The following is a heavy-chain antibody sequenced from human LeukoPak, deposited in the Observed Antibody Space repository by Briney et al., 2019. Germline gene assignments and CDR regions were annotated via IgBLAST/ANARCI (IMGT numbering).Heavy chain of an antibody. CDR3: ARVSPRDGYNPNFDY. CDR2: IYYSGST. Sequence: PSETLSLTCTVSGGSISSYYWSWIRQPPGKGLEWIGYIYYSGSTNYNPSLKSRVTISVDTSKNQFSLKLSSVTAADTAVYYCARVSPRDGYNPNFDYWGQGTLVTVSS. CDR1: GGSISSYY. D-gene: IGHD5-24*01. V-gene: IGHV4-59*01. J-gene: IGHJ4*02.